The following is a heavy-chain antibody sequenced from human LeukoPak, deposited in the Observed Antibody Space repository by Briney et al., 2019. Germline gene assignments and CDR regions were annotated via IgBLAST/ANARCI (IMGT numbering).Heavy chain of an antibody. CDR1: GFTFSSYA. CDR2: ISGSVGST. D-gene: IGHD3-3*01. CDR3: AGGDGIFGVVPGGDAFDI. Sequence: GGSXXLSWAAAGFTFSSYAMSWVRQAPGKGREGVAAISGSVGSTYYAASVKRRFTISRANSKNTLSLQTNSLRAEDTAVYYCAGGDGIFGVVPGGDAFDIWGQGTLVTASS. J-gene: IGHJ3*02. V-gene: IGHV3-23*01.